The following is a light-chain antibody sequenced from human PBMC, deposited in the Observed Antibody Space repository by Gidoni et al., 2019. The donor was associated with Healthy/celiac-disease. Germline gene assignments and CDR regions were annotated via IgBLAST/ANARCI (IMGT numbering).Light chain of an antibody. Sequence: SYVLTQPPSVSVAPGKTARFTCGGNNIGSKSVHWYQQQPGQAPVLVVYDDSDRPSGLPERFSGSNSGNTATLTISRVEAGDEADYYCQVWDSSSDHVVFGGGTKLTVL. J-gene: IGLJ2*01. CDR3: QVWDSSSDHVV. CDR1: NIGSKS. CDR2: DDS. V-gene: IGLV3-21*03.